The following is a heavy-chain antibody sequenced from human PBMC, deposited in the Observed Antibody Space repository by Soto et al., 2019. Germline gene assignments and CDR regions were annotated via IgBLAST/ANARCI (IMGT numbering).Heavy chain of an antibody. V-gene: IGHV1-2*02. CDR1: GYTFTGYY. CDR3: ARDSSTQWYYGMGV. CDR2: INPNSGGT. D-gene: IGHD6-19*01. Sequence: GASVKVSCKASGYTFTGYYMHWVRQAPGQGLEWMGWINPNSGGTNYAQKFQGRVTMTRDTSISTAYMELSRLRSDDTAVYYCARDSSTQWYYGMGVWGQGTTVTVSS. J-gene: IGHJ6*02.